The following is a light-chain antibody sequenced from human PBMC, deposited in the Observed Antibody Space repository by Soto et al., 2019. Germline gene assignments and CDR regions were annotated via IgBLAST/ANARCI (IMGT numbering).Light chain of an antibody. J-gene: IGKJ4*01. V-gene: IGKV3-11*01. CDR3: QQRSNWPSLT. CDR2: DAS. CDR1: QSVSSY. Sequence: EIVLTQSPGTLSLSPGERATPSCRASQSVSSYLAWYQQKPGQAPRLLIYDASNRATGVPARFSGSGSETDFTLTISSLEPEDSAVYYCQQRSNWPSLTFGGGTKVDIK.